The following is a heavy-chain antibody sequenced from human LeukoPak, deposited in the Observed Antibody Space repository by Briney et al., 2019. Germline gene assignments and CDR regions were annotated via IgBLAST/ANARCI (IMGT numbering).Heavy chain of an antibody. J-gene: IGHJ6*02. CDR1: GFTFSSYD. V-gene: IGHV3-21*01. D-gene: IGHD3-22*01. Sequence: GGSLRLSCAASGFTFSSYDMHWVRQAPGRGLEWVSSISSSSSYIYYADSVKGRFTISRDNAKNSLYLQMNSLRAEDTAVYYCARGDSSGYYSYGMDVWGQGTTVTVSS. CDR2: ISSSSSYI. CDR3: ARGDSSGYYSYGMDV.